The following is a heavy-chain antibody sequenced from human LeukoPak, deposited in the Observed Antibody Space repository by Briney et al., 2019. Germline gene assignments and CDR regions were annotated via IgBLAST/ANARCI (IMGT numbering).Heavy chain of an antibody. CDR2: IIPIFGTA. CDR3: ARGQKYSTGWYYFDY. J-gene: IGHJ4*02. CDR1: GGTFSSYA. D-gene: IGHD6-19*01. V-gene: IGHV1-69*13. Sequence: SVKVSCKASGGTFSSYAISWVRQAPGQGLEWMGGIIPIFGTANYAQKFQGRVTITADESTSTAYMELSSLRSEDTAVYYCARGQKYSTGWYYFDYWGQGTLVTVSS.